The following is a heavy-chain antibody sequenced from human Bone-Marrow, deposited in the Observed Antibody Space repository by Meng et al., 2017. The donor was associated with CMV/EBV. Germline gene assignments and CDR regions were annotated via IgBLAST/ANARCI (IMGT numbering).Heavy chain of an antibody. J-gene: IGHJ4*02. V-gene: IGHV3-11*04. CDR1: GFPFNNAW. Sequence: GGSLRLSCVASGFPFNNAWMSWVRQAPGKGLEWVSFISSSDNSIYYADAVQGRFTISRDNAKNSLYLQMDSLRAEDTAVYYCASGHCGTTSCYTGEFWGQGTLVTVSS. CDR2: ISSSDNSI. D-gene: IGHD2-2*02. CDR3: ASGHCGTTSCYTGEF.